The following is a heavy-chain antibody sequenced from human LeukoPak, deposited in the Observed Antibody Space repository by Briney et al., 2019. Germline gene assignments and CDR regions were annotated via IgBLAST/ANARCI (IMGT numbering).Heavy chain of an antibody. CDR1: GYTFTSYG. J-gene: IGHJ4*02. CDR2: ISVYNGKR. Sequence: ASVKVSCKASGYTFTSYGFSWVRQAPGQGLEWMGWISVYNGKRNYAQKFQGRVTLITDTSTSTAYMELRSLRSDDTAVYYCASDSQWPKWGQGTLVTVSS. V-gene: IGHV1-18*01. CDR3: ASDSQWPK. D-gene: IGHD6-19*01.